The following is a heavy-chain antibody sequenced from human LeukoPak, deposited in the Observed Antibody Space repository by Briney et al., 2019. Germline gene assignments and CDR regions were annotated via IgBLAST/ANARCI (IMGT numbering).Heavy chain of an antibody. CDR3: AKAERYYYDSSGYYFDY. CDR1: GFTVSSNY. J-gene: IGHJ4*02. CDR2: IYSGGST. Sequence: GGSLRLSCAVSGFTVSSNYMSWVRQAPGKGLEWVSVIYSGGSTYYADSLKGRFIISRDNSKNTLYLQMNSLRAEDTAVYYCAKAERYYYDSSGYYFDYWGQGTLVTVSS. D-gene: IGHD3-22*01. V-gene: IGHV3-66*01.